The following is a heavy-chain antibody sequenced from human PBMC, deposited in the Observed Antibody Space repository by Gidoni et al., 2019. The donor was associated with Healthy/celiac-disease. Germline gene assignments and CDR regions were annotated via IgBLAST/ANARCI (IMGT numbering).Heavy chain of an antibody. CDR3: AREVRGYCSGGSCQRHFDY. CDR1: GFPFGTYG. D-gene: IGHD2-15*01. J-gene: IGHJ4*02. V-gene: IGHV3-33*01. Sequence: QVQLVESGGGVVQPGRSLRLSCAASGFPFGTYGLHWVRQAPGKGLEGVAVIWYDGSNKYYADSVKGRFTISRDNSKNTLYLQMNSLRAEDTAVYYCAREVRGYCSGGSCQRHFDYWGQGTLVTVSS. CDR2: IWYDGSNK.